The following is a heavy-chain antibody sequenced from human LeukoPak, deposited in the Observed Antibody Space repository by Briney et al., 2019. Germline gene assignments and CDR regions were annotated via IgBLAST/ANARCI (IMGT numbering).Heavy chain of an antibody. Sequence: ASVKVSCKASGGTFSSYAISWVRQAPGQGLEWMGGIIPIFGTANYAQKFQGRVTITTDESTSTAYMELSSLRSEDTAVYYCARDPSSRRRNYYGSSGYYGAFDIWGQGTMVTVSS. J-gene: IGHJ3*02. V-gene: IGHV1-69*05. CDR1: GGTFSSYA. D-gene: IGHD3-22*01. CDR2: IIPIFGTA. CDR3: ARDPSSRRRNYYGSSGYYGAFDI.